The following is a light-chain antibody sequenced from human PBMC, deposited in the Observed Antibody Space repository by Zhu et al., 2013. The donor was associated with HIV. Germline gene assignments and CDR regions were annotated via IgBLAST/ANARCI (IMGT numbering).Light chain of an antibody. CDR3: QSYDSSLSGSL. J-gene: IGLJ3*02. CDR2: VNN. Sequence: QSVLTQPPSVSGAPGQTVTISCTGGSSNIGAGYDVHWYQQFPGAAPKLLIYVNNNRPPGVPDRISGSTSGTSASLAITGLQAADEADYYCQSYDSSLSGSLFGGGTKLTVL. CDR1: SSNIGAGYD. V-gene: IGLV1-40*01.